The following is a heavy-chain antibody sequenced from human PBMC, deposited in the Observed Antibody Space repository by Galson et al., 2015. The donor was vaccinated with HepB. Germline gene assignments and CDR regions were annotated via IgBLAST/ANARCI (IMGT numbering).Heavy chain of an antibody. D-gene: IGHD6-13*01. Sequence: SVKVSCKASGYTFTSYYMHWVRQAPGQGLEWMGIINPSGGSTSYAQKFQGRVTMTRDTSTSTVYMELSSLRSEDTAVYYCARGVPYSSSWYFGVDYYYYYMDVWGKGTTVTVSS. CDR3: ARGVPYSSSWYFGVDYYYYYMDV. CDR1: GYTFTSYY. J-gene: IGHJ6*03. CDR2: INPSGGST. V-gene: IGHV1-46*03.